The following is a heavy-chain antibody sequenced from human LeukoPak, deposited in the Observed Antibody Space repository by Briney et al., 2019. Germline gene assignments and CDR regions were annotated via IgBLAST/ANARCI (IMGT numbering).Heavy chain of an antibody. CDR2: ISGSGGTT. J-gene: IGHJ6*02. V-gene: IGHV3-23*01. CDR3: AIPPGIAAAGHYYYGMDV. D-gene: IGHD6-13*01. Sequence: GGSLRLSCAASGFTFSSYAMSWVRQAPGKGLEWVSSISGSGGTTYYADSVKGRFTISRDISKNTLYLQMNSLRAEDTAVYYCAIPPGIAAAGHYYYGMDVWGQGTTVTVSS. CDR1: GFTFSSYA.